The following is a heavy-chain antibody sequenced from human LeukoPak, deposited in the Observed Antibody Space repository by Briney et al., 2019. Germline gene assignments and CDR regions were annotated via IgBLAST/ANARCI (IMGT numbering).Heavy chain of an antibody. Sequence: SETLSLTCTVSGGSINTGDYFSSWIRQPPGKGLEWIGYIYHSGSTYYNPSLKSRVTISVDRSKNQFSLKLSSVTAADTAVYYCARANYYDSSGYSLHFDYWGQGALVTVSS. CDR2: IYHSGST. D-gene: IGHD3-22*01. V-gene: IGHV4-30-2*01. CDR3: ARANYYDSSGYSLHFDY. J-gene: IGHJ4*02. CDR1: GGSINTGDYF.